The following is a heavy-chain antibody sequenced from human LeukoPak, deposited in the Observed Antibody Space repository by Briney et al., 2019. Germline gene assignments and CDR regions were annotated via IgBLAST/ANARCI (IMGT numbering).Heavy chain of an antibody. V-gene: IGHV4-59*01. CDR3: ASNTGTVFDY. J-gene: IGHJ4*02. CDR2: VYYSGST. Sequence: PSETLSLTCTVSGDFITAYYWSWIRQPPGKELEWIGYVYYSGSTEYNPSLRSRVTISLGMSKHQFSLNLTSVTAADTAVYYCASNTGTVFDYWGQGALVTVSS. CDR1: GDFITAYY. D-gene: IGHD7-27*01.